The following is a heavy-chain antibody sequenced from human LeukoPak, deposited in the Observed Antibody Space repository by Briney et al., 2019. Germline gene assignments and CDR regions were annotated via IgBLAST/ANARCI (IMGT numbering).Heavy chain of an antibody. CDR2: MNPNSGNT. Sequence: ASVKVSCTASGYTFTSYDINWVRQATGQGLEWMGWMNPNSGNTGYAQKFQGRVTMTRNTSISTAYMELSSLRSEDTAVYYCASSGLYPNINDYWGQGTLVTVSS. J-gene: IGHJ4*02. CDR1: GYTFTSYD. CDR3: ASSGLYPNINDY. D-gene: IGHD3-16*02. V-gene: IGHV1-8*01.